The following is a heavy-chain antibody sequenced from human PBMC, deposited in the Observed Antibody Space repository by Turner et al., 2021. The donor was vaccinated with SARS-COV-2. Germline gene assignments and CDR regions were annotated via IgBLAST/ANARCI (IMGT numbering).Heavy chain of an antibody. CDR2: TSYDGSNK. Sequence: QVQLVESGGGVVQPGRSLRLSCAASGFTFSSYGMHWVRQAPGKGLEWVAVTSYDGSNKYYADSVKGRFTISRDNSKNTLYLQMNSLRAEDTAVYYCAKQQGLYSNPMYYFDYWAREPWSPSPQ. V-gene: IGHV3-30*18. D-gene: IGHD4-4*01. CDR1: GFTFSSYG. J-gene: IGHJ4*02. CDR3: AKQQGLYSNPMYYFDY.